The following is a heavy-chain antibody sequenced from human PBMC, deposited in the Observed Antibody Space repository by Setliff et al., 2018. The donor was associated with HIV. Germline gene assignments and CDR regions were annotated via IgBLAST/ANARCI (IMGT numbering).Heavy chain of an antibody. CDR2: INPSGGST. CDR3: ARDRPGDGGNYQIDY. J-gene: IGHJ4*02. D-gene: IGHD4-4*01. CDR1: GYTFTGSF. V-gene: IGHV1-46*01. Sequence: PSVKVSCKSSGYTFTGSFMHWVRQAPGQGLEWMGIINPSGGSTSYAQKFQGRVTMTRDTSTSTVYMELSWLSSDDTAVYYCARDRPGDGGNYQIDYWGQGTLVTVSS.